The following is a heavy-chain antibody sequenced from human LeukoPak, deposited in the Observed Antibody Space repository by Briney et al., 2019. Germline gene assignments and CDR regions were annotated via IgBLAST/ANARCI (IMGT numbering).Heavy chain of an antibody. CDR2: IRGSGGST. J-gene: IGHJ4*02. CDR1: GFTFSSYA. D-gene: IGHD3-10*01. Sequence: GGSLRLSCAASGFTFSSYAMSWVRQAPGEGLEWVSAIRGSGGSTYYADSVKGRFTISRENSKNKLYLQMNSLRAEDTAVYYCAKEFPYYGSGSYDYWGQGTLVTVSS. CDR3: AKEFPYYGSGSYDY. V-gene: IGHV3-23*01.